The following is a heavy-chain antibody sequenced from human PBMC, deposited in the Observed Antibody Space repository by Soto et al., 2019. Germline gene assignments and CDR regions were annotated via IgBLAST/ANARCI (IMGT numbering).Heavy chain of an antibody. CDR3: ARGSYYYDSSGYYPWSFQH. V-gene: IGHV4-31*03. CDR2: IYYSGST. CDR1: GGSISSGGYY. J-gene: IGHJ1*01. Sequence: SETLSLTCTVSGGSISSGGYYWSWIRQHPGKGLEWIGYIYYSGSTYYNPSLKSRVTISVDTSKNQFSLKLSSVTAADTAVYYCARGSYYYDSSGYYPWSFQHWGQGTLVTVSS. D-gene: IGHD3-22*01.